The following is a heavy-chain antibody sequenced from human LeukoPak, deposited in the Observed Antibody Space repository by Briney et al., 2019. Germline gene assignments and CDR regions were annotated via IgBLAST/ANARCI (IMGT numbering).Heavy chain of an antibody. V-gene: IGHV3-23*01. J-gene: IGHJ1*01. CDR2: ISNTGGST. D-gene: IGHD2-15*01. Sequence: GGSLRLSCVASGFSFNTYAMSWVRQAPGKGLEWVSAISNTGGSTYYADSVKGRFTISRDKSKNTLSLQMNSLRAEDTAVYYCAQQVGYCSSGSCYFTYWGQGTLVTVSS. CDR1: GFSFNTYA. CDR3: AQQVGYCSSGSCYFTY.